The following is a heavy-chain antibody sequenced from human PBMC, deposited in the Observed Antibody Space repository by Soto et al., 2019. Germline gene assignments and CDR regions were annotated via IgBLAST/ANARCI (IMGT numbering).Heavy chain of an antibody. Sequence: EVQLVESGGGLVQRGGSLRLSCAASGFTFSSFSMNWVRQAPGRGLEWISYIGGGGRLISYADSVKGRFAISRDNAQSSLYLQMDSLRDEDTAVYYCARDLGWAFDCWGQGTLVTVSS. J-gene: IGHJ4*02. D-gene: IGHD6-19*01. CDR3: ARDLGWAFDC. V-gene: IGHV3-48*02. CDR1: GFTFSSFS. CDR2: IGGGGRLI.